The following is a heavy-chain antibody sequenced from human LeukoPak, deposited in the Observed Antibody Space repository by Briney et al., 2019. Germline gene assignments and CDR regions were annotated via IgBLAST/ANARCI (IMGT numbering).Heavy chain of an antibody. CDR3: ARHVEIAVAGPIDY. V-gene: IGHV4-39*01. J-gene: IGHJ4*02. CDR1: GGSISSSRDY. D-gene: IGHD6-19*01. Sequence: PSETLSLTCTVSGGSISSSRDYWGWIRQPPGKGLEWIGSIYYSGSTYSNPSLKSRVTISVDTSKNQFSLKLSSVTAADTAVYYCARHVEIAVAGPIDYWGQGTLVTVSS. CDR2: IYYSGST.